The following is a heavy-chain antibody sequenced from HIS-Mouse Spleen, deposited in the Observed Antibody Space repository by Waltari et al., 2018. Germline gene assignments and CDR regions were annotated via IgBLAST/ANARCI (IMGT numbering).Heavy chain of an antibody. Sequence: QLQLQESGPGLVKPSETLSLPCTVPGCSIRRSRYYLGCIRQPPGKGLEWIGSIYYSGSTYYNPSLKSRVTISVDTSKNQFSLKLSSVTAADTAVYYCAREIPYSSSWYDWYFDLWGRGTLVTVSS. D-gene: IGHD6-13*01. J-gene: IGHJ2*01. CDR1: GCSIRRSRYY. V-gene: IGHV4-39*07. CDR3: AREIPYSSSWYDWYFDL. CDR2: IYYSGST.